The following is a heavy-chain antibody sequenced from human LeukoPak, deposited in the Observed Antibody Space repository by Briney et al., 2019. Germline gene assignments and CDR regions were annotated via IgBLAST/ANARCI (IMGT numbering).Heavy chain of an antibody. CDR1: GFTFSSYS. J-gene: IGHJ5*02. V-gene: IGHV3-21*01. CDR2: ISSSSSYI. D-gene: IGHD1-26*01. Sequence: GGSLRLSCVASGFTFSSYSMNWARQAPGKGLEWVSSISSSSSYIYYADSVKGRFTFSRDNAKNSLSLQMNSLRAEDTAVYYWARDGEVGAGRWFDPWGQGTLVTVSS. CDR3: ARDGEVGAGRWFDP.